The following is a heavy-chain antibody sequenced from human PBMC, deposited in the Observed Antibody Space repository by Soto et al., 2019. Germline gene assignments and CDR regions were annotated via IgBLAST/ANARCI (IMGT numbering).Heavy chain of an antibody. CDR2: IHTGGTT. Sequence: PSETLSLTCTVSGGSISSYYWSWIRQPPGKGLEWIGYIHTGGTTNYKPSLRSRVTMSVDTSKNQFSLKLTSVTAADTAVYYCARISGGPIRWGQGTLVTVSS. J-gene: IGHJ4*02. V-gene: IGHV4-4*08. CDR3: ARISGGPIR. CDR1: GGSISSYY.